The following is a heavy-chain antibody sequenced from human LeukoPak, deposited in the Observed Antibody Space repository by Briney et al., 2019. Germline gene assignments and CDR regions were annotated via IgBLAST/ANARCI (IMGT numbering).Heavy chain of an antibody. V-gene: IGHV3-30-3*01. CDR3: ARARHGAPKNYYDSSGYYPDY. J-gene: IGHJ4*02. Sequence: GRSLRLSCAASGFTFSSYAMHWVRQAPGKGLERVAVISYDGSNKYYADSAKGRFTISRDNSKNTLYLQMNSLRAEDTAVYYCARARHGAPKNYYDSSGYYPDYWGQGTLVTVSS. D-gene: IGHD3-22*01. CDR1: GFTFSSYA. CDR2: ISYDGSNK.